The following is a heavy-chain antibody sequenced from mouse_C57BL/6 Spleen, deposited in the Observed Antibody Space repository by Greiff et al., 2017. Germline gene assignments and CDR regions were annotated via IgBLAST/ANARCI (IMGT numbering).Heavy chain of an antibody. CDR3: SYGYDLFAY. CDR2: ISYDGSN. J-gene: IGHJ3*01. D-gene: IGHD2-2*01. Sequence: EVKLRESGPGLVKPSQSLSLTCSVTGYSITSGYYWNWIRQFPGNKLEWMGYISYDGSNNYNPSLKNRISITRDTSKNQFFLKLNSVTTEDTATYYCSYGYDLFAYWGQGTLVTVSA. CDR1: GYSITSGYY. V-gene: IGHV3-6*01.